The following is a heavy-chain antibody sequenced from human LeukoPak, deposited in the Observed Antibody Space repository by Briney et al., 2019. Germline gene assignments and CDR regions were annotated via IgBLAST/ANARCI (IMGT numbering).Heavy chain of an antibody. CDR3: AKGSGDITIFGVVKAFDY. CDR1: GFTFSSYA. D-gene: IGHD3-3*01. Sequence: GGSLRLSCAASGFTFSSYAMSWVRQAPGKGLEWVSASSGSGGSTYYADSVKGRFTISRDNSKNTLYLQMNSLRAEDTAVYYCAKGSGDITIFGVVKAFDYWGQGTLVTVSS. J-gene: IGHJ4*02. CDR2: SSGSGGST. V-gene: IGHV3-23*01.